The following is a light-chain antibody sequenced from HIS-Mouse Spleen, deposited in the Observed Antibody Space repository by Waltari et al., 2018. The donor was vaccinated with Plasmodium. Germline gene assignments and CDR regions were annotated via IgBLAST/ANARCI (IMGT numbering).Light chain of an antibody. J-gene: IGKJ3*01. V-gene: IGKV3-15*01. CDR3: QQYNNWSFT. CDR1: QSVSSN. CDR2: VAS. Sequence: EIVMTQSPATLSVSPGERATLSCRASQSVSSNLAWYQQKPGQAPRPLIYVASTRATGITARFISSGCGTEVTLTISSLQSEDFAVYYCQQYNNWSFTFGPGTKVDIK.